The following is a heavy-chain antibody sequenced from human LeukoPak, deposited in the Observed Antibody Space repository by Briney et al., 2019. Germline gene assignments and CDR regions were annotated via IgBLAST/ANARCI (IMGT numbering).Heavy chain of an antibody. D-gene: IGHD3-10*01. Sequence: ASVKVSCKASGGTFSSYAISRVRQAPGQGLEWMGRIIPILGIANYAQKFQDRVTITADKSTSTAYMELSSLRSEDTAVYYCAKSLWFGKKEYSETDYWGQGTLVTVSS. J-gene: IGHJ4*02. V-gene: IGHV1-69*04. CDR1: GGTFSSYA. CDR3: AKSLWFGKKEYSETDY. CDR2: IIPILGIA.